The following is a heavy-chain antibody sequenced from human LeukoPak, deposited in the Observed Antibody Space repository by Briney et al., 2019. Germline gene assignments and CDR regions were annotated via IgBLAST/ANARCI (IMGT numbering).Heavy chain of an antibody. Sequence: GGSLRLSCAASGFTVSSNYMSWVRQAPGKGLEWVSVIYSGGSTYYADSVKGRFTISRHNSKNTLYLQMNSLRAEDTAVYYCARATYYYDSSGYSSSCYFDYWGQGTLVTVSS. CDR3: ARATYYYDSSGYSSSCYFDY. J-gene: IGHJ4*02. V-gene: IGHV3-53*04. D-gene: IGHD3-22*01. CDR2: IYSGGST. CDR1: GFTVSSNY.